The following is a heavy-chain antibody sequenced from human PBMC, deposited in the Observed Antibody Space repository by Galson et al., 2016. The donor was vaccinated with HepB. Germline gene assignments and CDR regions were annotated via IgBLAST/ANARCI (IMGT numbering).Heavy chain of an antibody. V-gene: IGHV3-30-3*01. Sequence: QAPGKGLEWVAAISYHGSDKYYADSVKGRVTISRDNSNNTLYLQMTSLSPEDTAVYYCARDKSFYYYGMDVWGQGTTVTVSS. CDR2: ISYHGSDK. CDR3: ARDKSFYYYGMDV. J-gene: IGHJ6*02.